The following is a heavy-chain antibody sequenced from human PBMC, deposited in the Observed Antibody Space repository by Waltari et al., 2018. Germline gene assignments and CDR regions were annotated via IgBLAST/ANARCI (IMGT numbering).Heavy chain of an antibody. CDR1: GYSISSGYY. Sequence: QVQLQESGPGLVKPSETLSLTCTVSGYSISSGYYWGWIRQPPGKGLEWIGSIYHSGSTYYNPSLKSRVTISVDTSKNQFSLKLSSVTAADTAVYYCARGPEGYCSGGSCYPYNWFDPWGQGTLVTVSS. J-gene: IGHJ5*02. CDR3: ARGPEGYCSGGSCYPYNWFDP. D-gene: IGHD2-15*01. CDR2: IYHSGST. V-gene: IGHV4-38-2*02.